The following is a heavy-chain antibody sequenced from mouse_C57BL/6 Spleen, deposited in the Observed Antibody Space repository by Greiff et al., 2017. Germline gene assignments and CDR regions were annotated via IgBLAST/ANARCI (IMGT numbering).Heavy chain of an antibody. J-gene: IGHJ2*01. D-gene: IGHD4-1*01. CDR1: GYTFTSYW. CDR3: ATGLYYFDY. Sequence: VQLQQPGAELVRPGSSVKLSCKASGYTFTSYWMHWVKQRPIQGLEWIGNIDPSDSDTHYNQKFKDKATLTVDKSSSTAYMQLSSLTSEDSAVYYCATGLYYFDYWGQGTTLTVSS. V-gene: IGHV1-52*01. CDR2: IDPSDSDT.